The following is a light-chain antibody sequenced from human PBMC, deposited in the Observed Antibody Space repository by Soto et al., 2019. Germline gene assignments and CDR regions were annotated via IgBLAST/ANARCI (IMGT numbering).Light chain of an antibody. CDR3: QQYYSYPAWT. CDR1: QGISSY. J-gene: IGKJ1*01. V-gene: IGKV1-8*01. Sequence: AIRMTQSPSSLSASTGDRVTITCRASQGISSYLAWYQQKPGKAPKLLIYAASTLQIGDPSRFSGSGSGTDFTLTISCLQSEDFATYYCQQYYSYPAWTFGQGTKVEIK. CDR2: AAS.